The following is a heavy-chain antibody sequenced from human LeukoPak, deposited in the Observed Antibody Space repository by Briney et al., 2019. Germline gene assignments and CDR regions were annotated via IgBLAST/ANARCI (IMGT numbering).Heavy chain of an antibody. CDR3: ARISTVTTSRAYYYYYYMDV. Sequence: PSETLSLTCTVSGGSISSYYWSWIRQPAGKGLEWIGRIYTSGGTNYNPSLKSRVTMSVDTSKNQFSLKLSSVTAADTAVYYCARISTVTTSRAYYYYYYMDVWGKGTTVTVSS. J-gene: IGHJ6*03. CDR2: IYTSGGT. D-gene: IGHD4-17*01. V-gene: IGHV4-4*07. CDR1: GGSISSYY.